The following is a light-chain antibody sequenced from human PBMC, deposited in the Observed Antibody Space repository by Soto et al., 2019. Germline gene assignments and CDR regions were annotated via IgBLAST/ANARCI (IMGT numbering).Light chain of an antibody. CDR2: GVN. CDR1: GRYIGAYGY. J-gene: IGLJ1*01. CDR3: SSYTTSYFYV. V-gene: IGLV2-14*01. Sequence: QSVLTQPASVSGSPGQTITISCTGSGRYIGAYGYVSWYQQHPGKAPKLLIYGVNKRPSSISYRFSVFKFAFTASLSLSPLQAEDEAHYYCSSYTTSYFYVFGPGTKVTV.